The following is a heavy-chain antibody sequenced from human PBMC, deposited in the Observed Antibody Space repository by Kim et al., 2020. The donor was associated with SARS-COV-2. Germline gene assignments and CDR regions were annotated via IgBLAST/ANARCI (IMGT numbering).Heavy chain of an antibody. CDR2: TSYDGSNK. D-gene: IGHD3-16*01. V-gene: IGHV3-30*18. J-gene: IGHJ4*02. Sequence: GGSLRLSCAASGFTFSSFAMHWVRQAPGKGLEWVALTSYDGSNKNYADSVKGRFTISRDNSKNTLYLQMDSLRADDTAVYYCAKSQRGGVVPGHFDYWGQGTMVTVSS. CDR1: GFTFSSFA. CDR3: AKSQRGGVVPGHFDY.